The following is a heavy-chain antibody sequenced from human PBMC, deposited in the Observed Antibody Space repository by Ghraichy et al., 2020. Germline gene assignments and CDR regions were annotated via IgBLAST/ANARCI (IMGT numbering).Heavy chain of an antibody. Sequence: SQTLSLTCTVSGGSISSSSYYWGWIRQPPGKGLEWIGSIYYSGSTYYNPSLKSRVTISVDTSKNQFSLKLSSVTAADTAVYYCARVVGAEPHPPQYYFDYWGQGTLVTVSS. CDR2: IYYSGST. V-gene: IGHV4-39*01. CDR3: ARVVGAEPHPPQYYFDY. CDR1: GGSISSSSYY. J-gene: IGHJ4*02. D-gene: IGHD1-26*01.